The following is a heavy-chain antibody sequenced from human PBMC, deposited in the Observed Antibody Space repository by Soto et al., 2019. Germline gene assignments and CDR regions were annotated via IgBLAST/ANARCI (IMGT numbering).Heavy chain of an antibody. J-gene: IGHJ4*02. Sequence: SVKVSCKASGGTFSSYAISWVRQAPGQGLEWMGGIIPIFGTANYAQKFQGRVTITADESTSTAYMELSSLRSEDTAVYYCASPGIAAAGTFDYWGQGTLVTVSS. CDR3: ASPGIAAAGTFDY. CDR1: GGTFSSYA. D-gene: IGHD6-13*01. CDR2: IIPIFGTA. V-gene: IGHV1-69*13.